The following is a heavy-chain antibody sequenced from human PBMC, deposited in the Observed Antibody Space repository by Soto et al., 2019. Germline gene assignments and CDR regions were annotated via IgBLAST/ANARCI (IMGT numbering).Heavy chain of an antibody. D-gene: IGHD6-6*01. CDR2: INPNSGGT. J-gene: IGHJ6*02. CDR1: GYTFTGYY. V-gene: IGHV1-2*04. CDR3: ARRGDSSSFGMDV. Sequence: ASVKVSCKASGYTFTGYYMHWVRQAPGQGLEWMGWINPNSGGTNYAQKFQGWVTMTRDTSISTAYMELSRLRSDDTAVYYCARRGDSSSFGMDVWGQGTTVTVSS.